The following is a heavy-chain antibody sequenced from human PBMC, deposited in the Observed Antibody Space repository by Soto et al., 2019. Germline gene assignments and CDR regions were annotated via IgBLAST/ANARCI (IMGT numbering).Heavy chain of an antibody. CDR1: GGSVRRGNYY. V-gene: IGHV4-31*03. D-gene: IGHD3-10*01. CDR2: ISNSGRT. J-gene: IGHJ4*02. Sequence: QVQLQESGPGLVKPSQTLSLTCTVSGGSVRRGNYYWIWIRQFPGKGLEWIGYISNSGRTHYNPSLMSRITILVDTSKNLFFLELKSVTAADTALYYCARADYATGSYYPVYWGQRTLVTVSS. CDR3: ARADYATGSYYPVY.